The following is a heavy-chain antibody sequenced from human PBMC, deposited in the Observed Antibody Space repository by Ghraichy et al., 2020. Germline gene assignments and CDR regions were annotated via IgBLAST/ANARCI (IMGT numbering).Heavy chain of an antibody. CDR1: GFTFSDYY. CDR2: IRNKANGYTT. CDR3: FRDLGAATTY. V-gene: IGHV3-72*01. Sequence: GGALRLSCTASGFTFSDYYMDWVRQAPGKGLEWVGRIRNKANGYTTEYAASVKGRFIISRDDSKNSLYLQMNSLKTEDTAVYYCFRDLGAATTYWGQGTLVTVAS. J-gene: IGHJ4*02. D-gene: IGHD1-26*01.